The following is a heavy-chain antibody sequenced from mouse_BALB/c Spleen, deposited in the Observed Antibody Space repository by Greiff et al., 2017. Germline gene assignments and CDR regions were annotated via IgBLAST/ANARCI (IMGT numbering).Heavy chain of an antibody. J-gene: IGHJ4*01. CDR1: GYSITSDYA. Sequence: DVKLQESGPGLVKPSQSLSLTCTVTGYSITSDYAWNWIRQFPGNKLEWMGYISYSGSTSYNPSLKSRISITRDTSKNQFFLQLNSVTTEDTATYYCARFSPYYYGSSYAMDYWGQGTSVTVSS. D-gene: IGHD1-1*01. CDR2: ISYSGST. V-gene: IGHV3-2*02. CDR3: ARFSPYYYGSSYAMDY.